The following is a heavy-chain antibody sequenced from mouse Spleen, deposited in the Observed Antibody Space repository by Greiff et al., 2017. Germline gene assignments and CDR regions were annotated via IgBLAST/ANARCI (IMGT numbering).Heavy chain of an antibody. CDR1: GYTFTSYW. J-gene: IGHJ4*01. Sequence: EVQLQQSGTVLARPGASVTMSCKTSGYTFTSYWMHWVKQRPGQGLEWIGAIYHGNSDTSYTQKFKGKAKLTEVTSASTAYMELSSLTNEDSAVYYCTRDGTDYAMDYWGQGTSVTVAS. V-gene: IGHV1-5*01. CDR3: TRDGTDYAMDY. CDR2: IYHGNSDT. D-gene: IGHD4-1*01.